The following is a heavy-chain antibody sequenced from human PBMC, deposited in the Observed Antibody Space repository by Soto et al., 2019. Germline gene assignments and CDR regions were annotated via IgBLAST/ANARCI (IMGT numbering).Heavy chain of an antibody. D-gene: IGHD2-2*01. J-gene: IGHJ6*02. V-gene: IGHV1-69*13. CDR1: GGTFSSYA. CDR3: ARASRHEDGNNSLGYFYYGRDV. Sequence: SVKVSCKASGGTFSSYAISWVRQAPGQGVEWMGGIIPIFGTANYAQKFQGRVTITADESTSTAYMELSSLRSEDTAVYYCARASRHEDGNNSLGYFYYGRDVWGQGTTAIVSS. CDR2: IIPIFGTA.